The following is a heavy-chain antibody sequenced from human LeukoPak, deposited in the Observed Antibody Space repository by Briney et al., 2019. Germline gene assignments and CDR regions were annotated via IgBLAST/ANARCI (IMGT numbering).Heavy chain of an antibody. J-gene: IGHJ4*02. CDR3: ARANRYAGGDRHFDY. V-gene: IGHV4-59*01. CDR2: IYDSGST. Sequence: SGTLSLTCTVSGGSISSYSWSWIRQRPGKGLEWIAYIYDSGSTNYNPSLKSRVTISLDTSKNQFSLKLSSVTAADTAAYYCARANRYAGGDRHFDYWGQGTLVTVSS. D-gene: IGHD1-14*01. CDR1: GGSISSYS.